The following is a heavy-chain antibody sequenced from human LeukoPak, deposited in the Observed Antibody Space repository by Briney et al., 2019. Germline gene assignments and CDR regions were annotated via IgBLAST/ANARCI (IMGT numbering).Heavy chain of an antibody. CDR3: ARLTYYYDSSGYYYVVERRYFDY. CDR2: IYYSGST. D-gene: IGHD3-22*01. J-gene: IGHJ4*02. Sequence: SETLSPTCTVSGGSISSYYWSWIRQPPRKGLEWIGYIYYSGSTNYNPSLKSRVTISVDTSKNQFSLKLSSVTAADTAVYYCARLTYYYDSSGYYYVVERRYFDYWGQGTLVTVSS. V-gene: IGHV4-59*08. CDR1: GGSISSYY.